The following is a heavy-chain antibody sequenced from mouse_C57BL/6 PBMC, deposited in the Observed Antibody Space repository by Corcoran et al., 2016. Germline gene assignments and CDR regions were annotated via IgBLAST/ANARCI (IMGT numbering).Heavy chain of an antibody. CDR2: ISYDGSN. J-gene: IGHJ2*01. V-gene: IGHV3-6*01. D-gene: IGHD2-3*01. Sequence: DVQLQESGPGLVKPSQSLSLTCSVTGYSITSGYYWNWIRQFPGNKLEWMGYISYDGSNNYNPSLKNRISITRDTSKNQFFLKLNSVTTEDTSTHYCARERNDGYLDYWGQGPTLTVSS. CDR1: GYSITSGYY. CDR3: ARERNDGYLDY.